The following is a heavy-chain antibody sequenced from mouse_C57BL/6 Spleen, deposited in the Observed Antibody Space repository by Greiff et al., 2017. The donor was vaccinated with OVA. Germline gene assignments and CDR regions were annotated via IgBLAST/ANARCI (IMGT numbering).Heavy chain of an antibody. CDR3: ARSYFRRGFAY. CDR2: FDPEDGET. V-gene: IGHV14-2*01. CDR1: GFNIKDYY. J-gene: IGHJ3*01. Sequence: VHVKQSGAELVKLGAPVKLSCTALGFNIKDYYMHWAKQRTEQGLEWIGRFDPEDGETKYAPKCQGKADITAYTSSNTAYLQLSSLTSEDTAVYYCARSYFRRGFAYWGQGTLVTVSA.